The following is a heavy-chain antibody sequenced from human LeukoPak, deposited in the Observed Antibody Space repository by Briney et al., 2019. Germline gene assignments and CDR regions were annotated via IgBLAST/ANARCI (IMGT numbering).Heavy chain of an antibody. CDR2: IHHSGST. CDR1: GYSISGGYY. J-gene: IGHJ6*03. CDR3: ARGQRSDAGWGLYYYYYYIDV. V-gene: IGHV4-38-2*02. D-gene: IGHD3-10*01. Sequence: PSETLSLTCTVSGYSISGGYYWGWIRQPPGKGLEWIGSIHHSGSTYYNPSLKSRVTISVDTSKNQFSLKLSSATAADTAVYYCARGQRSDAGWGLYYYYYYIDVWGKGTTVTVSS.